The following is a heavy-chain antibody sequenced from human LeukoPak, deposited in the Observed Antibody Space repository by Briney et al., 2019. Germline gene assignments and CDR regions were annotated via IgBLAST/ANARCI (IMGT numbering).Heavy chain of an antibody. Sequence: GGSLRLSCAASGFTFSSNSMNWVRQAPGKGLEWVSYISSSSRTIYYADSVKGRFTISRDNGKNSLYLQMNSLRDEDTAVYYCARDGNGYNQNDSWGQGTLVTVSS. V-gene: IGHV3-48*02. D-gene: IGHD5-24*01. J-gene: IGHJ4*02. CDR1: GFTFSSNS. CDR3: ARDGNGYNQNDS. CDR2: ISSSSRTI.